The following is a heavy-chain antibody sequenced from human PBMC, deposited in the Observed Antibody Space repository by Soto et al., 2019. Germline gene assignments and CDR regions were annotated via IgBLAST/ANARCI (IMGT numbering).Heavy chain of an antibody. J-gene: IGHJ4*02. D-gene: IGHD5-12*01. CDR2: IFYTGST. Sequence: QVQVQESGPGLVKPSETLSLTCTVSDGSLSSYYWSWIRQPPGKGLEWIGHIFYTGSTNYSPSLKSRATISLDTSKNQLSLNLTSVTASDTAVYYCARLGYSGYGSGKWGQGTLVTVSS. V-gene: IGHV4-59*08. CDR1: DGSLSSYY. CDR3: ARLGYSGYGSGK.